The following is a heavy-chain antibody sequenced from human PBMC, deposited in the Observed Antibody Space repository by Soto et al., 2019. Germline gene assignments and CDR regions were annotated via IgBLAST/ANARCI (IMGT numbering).Heavy chain of an antibody. D-gene: IGHD6-13*01. CDR2: INAGNGNT. V-gene: IGHV1-3*01. Sequence: ASVKVSCKASGYTFTSYAMHWVRQAPGQRLEWMGWINAGNGNTKYSQKFQGRVTITRDTSASTAYLELSSLRSEDTAVYYCARIAAADYDAFDIWGQGTMVTVSS. J-gene: IGHJ3*02. CDR1: GYTFTSYA. CDR3: ARIAAADYDAFDI.